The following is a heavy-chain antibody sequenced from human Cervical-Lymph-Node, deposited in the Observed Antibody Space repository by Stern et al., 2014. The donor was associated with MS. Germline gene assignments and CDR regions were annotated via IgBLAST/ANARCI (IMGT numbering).Heavy chain of an antibody. J-gene: IGHJ4*02. V-gene: IGHV1-46*01. CDR3: ARQNMVRGVTELDF. D-gene: IGHD3-10*01. Sequence: QVQLVQSGTEVKKSGASVRVSCKASGYTFSIYYMHWVRQAPGQGLEWLGIINPATGGTTYAQKFQDRVTMTNDTSTSTLYLEMSSLISEDTAVYYCARQNMVRGVTELDFWGQGTLVTVSS. CDR1: GYTFSIYY. CDR2: INPATGGT.